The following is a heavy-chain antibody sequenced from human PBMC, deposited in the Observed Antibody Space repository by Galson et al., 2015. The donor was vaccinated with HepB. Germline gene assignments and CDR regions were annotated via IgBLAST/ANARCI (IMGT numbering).Heavy chain of an antibody. CDR1: GFTFTSSA. D-gene: IGHD2-2*01. CDR3: AAVGSSTRDYYYYYGMDV. V-gene: IGHV1-58*02. Sequence: SVKVSCKASGFTFTSSAMQWVRQARGQRLEWIGWIVVGSGNTNYAQKFQERVTITRDMSTSTAYMELSRLRSEDTAVYYCAAVGSSTRDYYYYYGMDVWGQGTTVTVSS. CDR2: IVVGSGNT. J-gene: IGHJ6*02.